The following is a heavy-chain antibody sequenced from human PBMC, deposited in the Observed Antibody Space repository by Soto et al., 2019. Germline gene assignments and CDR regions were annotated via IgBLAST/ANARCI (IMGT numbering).Heavy chain of an antibody. CDR1: GFTFSSYS. CDR3: ARDREWNYDFWSGYYVFDY. J-gene: IGHJ4*02. CDR2: ISSSSSTI. V-gene: IGHV3-48*01. D-gene: IGHD3-3*01. Sequence: GGSLRLSCAASGFTFSSYSMNWVRQAPGKGLEWVSYISSSSSTIYYADSVKGRFTISRDNAKNSLYLQMNSLRAEDTAVYYCARDREWNYDFWSGYYVFDYWGQGTLVTVSS.